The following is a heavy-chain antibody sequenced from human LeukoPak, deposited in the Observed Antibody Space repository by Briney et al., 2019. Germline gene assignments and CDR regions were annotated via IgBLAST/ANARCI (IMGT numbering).Heavy chain of an antibody. D-gene: IGHD6-13*01. V-gene: IGHV3-30*18. Sequence: GGSLRLSCAASGFTFSSYGMHWVRQAPGKGLEWVAVISYDGSNKYYADSVKGRFTISRDNSKNTLYLQMNSLRAEDTAVYYCAKAASAAGRQWPFDYWGQGTLVTVSS. J-gene: IGHJ4*02. CDR2: ISYDGSNK. CDR1: GFTFSSYG. CDR3: AKAASAAGRQWPFDY.